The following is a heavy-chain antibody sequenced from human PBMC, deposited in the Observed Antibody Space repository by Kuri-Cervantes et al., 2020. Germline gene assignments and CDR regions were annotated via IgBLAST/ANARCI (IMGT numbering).Heavy chain of an antibody. V-gene: IGHV3-30*03. J-gene: IGHJ6*02. Sequence: GESLKISCAASGFTFSSYGMHWVRQAPGKGLEWVAVITYDGSNKYYADSVKGRFTISRDNSKNPLYLQMNSLRAEDTAVYYCARSRGFRANYYYGMDVWGQGTTVTVSS. D-gene: IGHD3-10*01. CDR3: ARSRGFRANYYYGMDV. CDR1: GFTFSSYG. CDR2: ITYDGSNK.